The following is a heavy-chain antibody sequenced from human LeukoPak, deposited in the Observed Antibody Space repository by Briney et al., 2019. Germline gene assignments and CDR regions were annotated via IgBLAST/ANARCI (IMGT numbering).Heavy chain of an antibody. CDR1: GFTFSSYT. J-gene: IGHJ3*02. CDR3: AKDVAGFDI. CDR2: ISGSGGST. V-gene: IGHV3-23*01. Sequence: GGSLRLSCAASGFTFSSYTMSWVRRAPGKGREWVSAISGSGGSTYYADSVKGRFTISRDNSKNTLYLQMNSLRAEDTAVYYCAKDVAGFDIWGQGTMVTVSS. D-gene: IGHD2-21*01.